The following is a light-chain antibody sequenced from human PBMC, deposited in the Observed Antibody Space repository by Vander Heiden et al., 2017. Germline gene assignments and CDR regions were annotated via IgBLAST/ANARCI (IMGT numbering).Light chain of an antibody. CDR3: QQDKSFPLT. Sequence: DIQMTQSPSSLSASVGDRVTVTCRASQGINNYLVWFQQKPGKAPKSLIYAASNLEGGVPSRFSGSGSGTDFTLTISSLQPEDFAIYYCQQDKSFPLTFSGGTKVDIK. J-gene: IGKJ4*01. CDR1: QGINNY. V-gene: IGKV1-16*01. CDR2: AAS.